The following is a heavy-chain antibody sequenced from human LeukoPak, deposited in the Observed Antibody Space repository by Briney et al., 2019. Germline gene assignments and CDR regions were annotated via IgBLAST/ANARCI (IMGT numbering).Heavy chain of an antibody. Sequence: SETLSLTCAVSGGSIRSSNHYWGWIRQPPGKGLEWIGSIYYSGSIYYNPSLKSRVTISVDTSKNQFSLKLTSVTASDTAVYYCARLPDPWGQGTLVTVSS. CDR3: ARLPDP. CDR2: IYYSGSI. V-gene: IGHV4-39*07. CDR1: GGSIRSSNHY. J-gene: IGHJ5*02.